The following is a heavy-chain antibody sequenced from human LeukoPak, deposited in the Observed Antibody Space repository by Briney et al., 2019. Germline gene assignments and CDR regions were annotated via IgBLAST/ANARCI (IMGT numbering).Heavy chain of an antibody. J-gene: IGHJ5*02. CDR3: ARSVTLYRYTPGFDP. CDR2: INHSGST. Sequence: SETLSLTCAVYGGSFSGYYWSWIRQPPGKGLECIGEINHSGSTNYNPSLKSRVTISVDTSKNQFSLKLSSVTAADTAVYYCARSVTLYRYTPGFDPWGQGTLVTVSS. V-gene: IGHV4-34*01. CDR1: GGSFSGYY. D-gene: IGHD2/OR15-2a*01.